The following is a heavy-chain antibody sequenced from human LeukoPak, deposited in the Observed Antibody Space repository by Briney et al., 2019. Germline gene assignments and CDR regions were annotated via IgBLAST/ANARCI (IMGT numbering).Heavy chain of an antibody. D-gene: IGHD3-22*01. Sequence: GGSLRLSCAASGLTISSYSMNWVRQAPGKGLQWVSYISSSSSTIYYADSVKGRFTISRDNAKNSLYLQMNSLRAEDTAVYYCARDFSGNYDSSGYWGDDAFDIWGQGTMVTVSS. V-gene: IGHV3-48*01. CDR3: ARDFSGNYDSSGYWGDDAFDI. J-gene: IGHJ3*02. CDR2: ISSSSSTI. CDR1: GLTISSYS.